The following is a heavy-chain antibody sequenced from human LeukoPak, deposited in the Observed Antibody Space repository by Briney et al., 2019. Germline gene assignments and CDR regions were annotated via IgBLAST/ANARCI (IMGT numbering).Heavy chain of an antibody. D-gene: IGHD2-2*01. J-gene: IGHJ5*02. V-gene: IGHV4-31*03. CDR2: IYYSGST. Sequence: SETLSLTCTVSGGSISSGGYFWSWIRQHPGKGLEWIRYIYYSGSTYYNPSLKIRVAISVDTSKNQFSLKLSSVTAADTAVYYCARYCSSTSLKHVDPWGQGTLVTVSS. CDR1: GGSISSGGYF. CDR3: ARYCSSTSLKHVDP.